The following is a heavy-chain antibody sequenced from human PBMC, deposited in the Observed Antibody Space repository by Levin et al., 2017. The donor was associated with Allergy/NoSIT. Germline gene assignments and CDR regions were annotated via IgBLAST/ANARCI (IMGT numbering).Heavy chain of an antibody. CDR2: IYYTGST. CDR3: AGDIRWSSGYYFDY. J-gene: IGHJ4*02. CDR1: GDSISTYY. Sequence: SETLSLTCTVSGDSISTYYWSWIRQPPGQGLEWIGHIYYTGSTNYNPSLKSRVTISLDTSKSQFSLKLSSVTAADTAVYYCAGDIRWSSGYYFDYWGQGTLVTVSS. D-gene: IGHD6-19*01. V-gene: IGHV4-59*01.